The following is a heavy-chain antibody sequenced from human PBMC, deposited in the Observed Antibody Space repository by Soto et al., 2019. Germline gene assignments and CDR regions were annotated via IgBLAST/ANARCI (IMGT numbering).Heavy chain of an antibody. CDR2: IDPSDSYT. CDR3: ASTGYPDMDV. Sequence: GESLKISCKGSGYIFTSYWIRWGRQMPGKGLEWMGRIDPSDSYTNYSPSFQGHVTISADKSISTAYLQWSSLKASDTAMYYCASTGYPDMDVWGQGTTVTVSS. V-gene: IGHV5-10-1*01. CDR1: GYIFTSYW. D-gene: IGHD6-13*01. J-gene: IGHJ6*02.